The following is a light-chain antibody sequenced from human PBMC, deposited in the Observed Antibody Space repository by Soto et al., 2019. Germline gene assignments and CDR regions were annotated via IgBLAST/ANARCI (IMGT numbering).Light chain of an antibody. CDR2: AAS. CDR3: QQANSFPRT. CDR1: QGISSW. J-gene: IGKJ2*01. V-gene: IGKV1-12*01. Sequence: DIQMTQSPSSVSASIGDRVTITCRASQGISSWLAWYQQKPGNAPKLLIYAASSLQGGVPSRFSGGGSGTDFTPTINNLQPEDFATYYCQQANSFPRTFGQGTKLEIK.